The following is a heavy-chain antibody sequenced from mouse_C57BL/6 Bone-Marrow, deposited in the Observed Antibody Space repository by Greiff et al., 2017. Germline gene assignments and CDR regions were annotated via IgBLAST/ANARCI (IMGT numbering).Heavy chain of an antibody. J-gene: IGHJ2*01. Sequence: LQESGAELVKPGASVKISCKASGYAFSSSWMNWVKQRPGKGLEWIGQIYPGDGDTNYNGKFKGKATLTADKSSSTAYMQLSSLTSEDSAVYFCARGGGYPDYWGQGTTLTVSS. D-gene: IGHD2-2*01. CDR1: GYAFSSSW. V-gene: IGHV1-80*01. CDR2: IYPGDGDT. CDR3: ARGGGYPDY.